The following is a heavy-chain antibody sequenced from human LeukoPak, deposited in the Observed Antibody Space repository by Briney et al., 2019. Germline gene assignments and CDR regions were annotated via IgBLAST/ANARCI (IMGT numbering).Heavy chain of an antibody. J-gene: IGHJ4*02. CDR3: ARHERFLEWLSQGCFDY. V-gene: IGHV3-7*01. CDR2: IKEDGSEN. CDR1: GFTFSDYW. Sequence: GGSLRLSCVASGFTFSDYWMSWVRQAPGKGLEWVANIKEDGSENYYVDSVRGRFTISRDNAKNSLYLQMYSLRAEDTAVYYCARHERFLEWLSQGCFDYWGQGTLVTVSS. D-gene: IGHD3-3*01.